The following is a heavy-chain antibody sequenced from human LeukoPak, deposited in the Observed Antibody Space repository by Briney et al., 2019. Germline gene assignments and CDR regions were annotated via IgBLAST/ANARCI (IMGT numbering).Heavy chain of an antibody. J-gene: IGHJ4*02. CDR1: GFTFDDYA. D-gene: IGHD3-22*01. Sequence: PGGSLRLSCAASGFTFDDYAMHWVRQAPGKGLEWVSLISGDGGSTYYADSVKGRFTISRDNSKNSLYLQMNSLRTGDTALYYCASNPSSGYPLDYWGQGTLVTVSS. CDR2: ISGDGGST. V-gene: IGHV3-43*02. CDR3: ASNPSSGYPLDY.